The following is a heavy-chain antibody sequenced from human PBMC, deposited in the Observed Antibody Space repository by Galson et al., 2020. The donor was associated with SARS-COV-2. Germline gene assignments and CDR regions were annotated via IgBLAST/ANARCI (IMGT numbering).Heavy chain of an antibody. D-gene: IGHD6-19*01. CDR1: GYTLTELS. Sequence: ASVQVSCKVSGYTLTELSMHWVRQAPGKGLEWMGGFDPEDGETIYEQKFQGRVTMTEDTSTDTAYMELSSLRSEDTAVYYCATSSPWLADRIWFDPGGQGSLGTVSS. CDR2: FDPEDGET. V-gene: IGHV1-24*01. CDR3: ATSSPWLADRIWFDP. J-gene: IGHJ5*02.